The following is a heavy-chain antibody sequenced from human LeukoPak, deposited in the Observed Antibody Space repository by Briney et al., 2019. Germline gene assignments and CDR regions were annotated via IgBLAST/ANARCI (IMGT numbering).Heavy chain of an antibody. CDR1: GYSISSGYY. Sequence: PSETLSLTCTVSGYSISSGYYWGWIRQPPGKGLEWIGEINHSGSTNYNPSLKSRVTISVDTSKNQFSLKLSSVTAADTAVYYCARHGSGSSYYYYYMDVWGKGTTVTISS. V-gene: IGHV4-38-2*02. J-gene: IGHJ6*03. CDR2: INHSGST. D-gene: IGHD3-10*01. CDR3: ARHGSGSSYYYYYMDV.